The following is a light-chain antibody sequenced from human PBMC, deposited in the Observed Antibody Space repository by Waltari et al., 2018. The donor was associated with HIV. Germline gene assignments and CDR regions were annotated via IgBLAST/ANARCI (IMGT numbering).Light chain of an antibody. Sequence: QSALTQPPSVSAAPGHKVTISCSGSSSNIGHNYVSWYQQFPGTAPKLLIYDNNKRPSGIPDRFSGSKSGTSATLGITGLQTGDEADYFCGTWDSSLSAEVFGTGTKVTVL. CDR3: GTWDSSLSAEV. J-gene: IGLJ1*01. V-gene: IGLV1-51*01. CDR1: SSNIGHNY. CDR2: DNN.